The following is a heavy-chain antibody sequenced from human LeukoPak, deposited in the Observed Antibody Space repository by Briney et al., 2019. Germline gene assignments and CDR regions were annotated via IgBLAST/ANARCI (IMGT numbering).Heavy chain of an antibody. CDR2: INWNGGST. V-gene: IGHV3-20*04. CDR1: GFTFVDYG. CDR3: ARGGTLLYYYYMDV. J-gene: IGHJ6*03. Sequence: PGGFLRLSCAASGFTFVDYGMSWVRQAPGKGLEWVSGINWNGGSTGYADSVKGRFTISRDNAKNSLYLQMNSLRAEDTALYYCARGGTLLYYYYMDVWGKGTTVTVSS. D-gene: IGHD2-15*01.